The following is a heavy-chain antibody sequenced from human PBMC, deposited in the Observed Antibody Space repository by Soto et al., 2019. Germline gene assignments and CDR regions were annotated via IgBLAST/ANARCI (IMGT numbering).Heavy chain of an antibody. V-gene: IGHV4-59*01. D-gene: IGHD3-10*01. J-gene: IGHJ3*02. CDR1: GGTIRSGY. CDR2: IYLGGSI. CDR3: ARDADFGSGNSKFWAFDI. Sequence: SEPLSLTCSVSGGTIRSGYWTLIRHPPGKGLEWIGYIYLGGSINYNPSLKSRVIISVDTAKNQFSLSLSSVTAADTAVYYCARDADFGSGNSKFWAFDIWGPGTMVTVS.